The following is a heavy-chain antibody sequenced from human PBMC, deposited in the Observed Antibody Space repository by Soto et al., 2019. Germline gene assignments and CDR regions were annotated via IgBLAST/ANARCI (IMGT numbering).Heavy chain of an antibody. J-gene: IGHJ4*02. D-gene: IGHD6-19*01. V-gene: IGHV3-23*01. CDR3: AKVRAVAGEFDYFDY. Sequence: PGGSLRLSCAASGFTFSSYALSWVRQAPGKGLEWVSAISGSGGSTYYADSVKGRFTISRDNSKNTLYLQMNSLRAEDTAVFYCAKVRAVAGEFDYFDYWGQGTLVTVSS. CDR2: ISGSGGST. CDR1: GFTFSSYA.